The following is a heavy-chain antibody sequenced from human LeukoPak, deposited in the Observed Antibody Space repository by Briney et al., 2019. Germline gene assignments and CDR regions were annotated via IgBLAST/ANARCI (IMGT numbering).Heavy chain of an antibody. J-gene: IGHJ4*02. V-gene: IGHV3-30*04. CDR2: ISYDGSNK. D-gene: IGHD2-21*02. Sequence: GGSLRLSCAASGFTFSTYAMNWVRQAPGKGLEWVAVISYDGSNKYYADSVKGRFTISRDNSKNTLYLQMNSLRAEDTAVYYCARTVVVTAIFYDYWGQGTLVTVSS. CDR3: ARTVVVTAIFYDY. CDR1: GFTFSTYA.